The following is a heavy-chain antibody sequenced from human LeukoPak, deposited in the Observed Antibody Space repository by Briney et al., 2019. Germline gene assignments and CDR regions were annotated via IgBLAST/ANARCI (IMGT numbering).Heavy chain of an antibody. CDR3: ARGALGEQQLVPWYFDY. V-gene: IGHV4-30-2*01. CDR2: IYHSGST. Sequence: PSETLSLTCTVSGGSISSGGYYWSWIRQPPGKGLEWIGYIYHSGSTYYNPSLKSRVTISVDRSKNQFSLKLSSVTAADTAVYYCARGALGEQQLVPWYFDYWGQGTLVTVSS. J-gene: IGHJ4*02. D-gene: IGHD6-13*01. CDR1: GGSISSGGYY.